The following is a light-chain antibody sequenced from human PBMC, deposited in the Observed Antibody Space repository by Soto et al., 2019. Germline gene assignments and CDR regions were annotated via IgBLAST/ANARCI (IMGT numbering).Light chain of an antibody. CDR2: LGS. V-gene: IGKV2-28*01. CDR3: MQALQTPPYT. J-gene: IGKJ2*01. Sequence: DIVMTQSPLSLPVTPGEPASISCQSSQSLLHSNGYNYLDWFLQKPGQSPQLLIYLGSNRASGVPYRFSGSGSGTDFTLKISRVEAEDVGVYYCMQALQTPPYTFGQGTKLEIK. CDR1: QSLLHSNGYNY.